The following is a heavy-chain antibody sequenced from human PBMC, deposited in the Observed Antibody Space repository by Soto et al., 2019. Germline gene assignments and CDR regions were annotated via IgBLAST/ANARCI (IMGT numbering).Heavy chain of an antibody. J-gene: IGHJ6*02. CDR1: GGSISSSSYY. V-gene: IGHV4-39*01. Sequence: SETLSLTCTVSGGSISSSSYYWGWIRQPPGKGLEWIGSIYYSGSTYYNPSLKSRVTISVDTSKNQFSLKLSSVTAADTAVYYCARHNGNYYGSGSYYNVRSRYYGMDVWGQGTTVTVS. D-gene: IGHD3-10*01. CDR3: ARHNGNYYGSGSYYNVRSRYYGMDV. CDR2: IYYSGST.